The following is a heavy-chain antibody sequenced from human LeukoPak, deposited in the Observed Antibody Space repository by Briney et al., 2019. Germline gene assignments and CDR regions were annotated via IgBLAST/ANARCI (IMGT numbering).Heavy chain of an antibody. Sequence: PGESLKISCKGSGYSFTSYWIGWVRQMPGKGLEWMGIIYPGDSDTRYSPSFQGQVTISADKSIGTAYLQWSSLKASDTAMYYCARRVVGATSENWFDPWGQGTLVTVSS. D-gene: IGHD1-26*01. CDR1: GYSFTSYW. CDR3: ARRVVGATSENWFDP. CDR2: IYPGDSDT. V-gene: IGHV5-51*01. J-gene: IGHJ5*02.